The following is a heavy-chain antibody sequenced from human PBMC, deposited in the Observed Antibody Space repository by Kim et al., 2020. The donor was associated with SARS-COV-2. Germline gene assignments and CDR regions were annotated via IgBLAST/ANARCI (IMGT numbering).Heavy chain of an antibody. V-gene: IGHV1-3*01. CDR2: INAGNGNT. Sequence: ASVKVSCKASGYTFTSYAMHWVRQAPGQRLEWMGWINAGNGNTKYSQKFQGRVTITRDTSASTAYMELSSLRSEDTAVYYCATPNCSSTSCDLRGYYYYGMDVWGQGTTVTVSS. D-gene: IGHD2-2*01. J-gene: IGHJ6*02. CDR3: ATPNCSSTSCDLRGYYYYGMDV. CDR1: GYTFTSYA.